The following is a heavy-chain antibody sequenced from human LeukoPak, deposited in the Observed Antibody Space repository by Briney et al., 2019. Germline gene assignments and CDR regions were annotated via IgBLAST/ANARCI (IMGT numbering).Heavy chain of an antibody. J-gene: IGHJ4*02. CDR2: IGGSGDRT. CDR1: GFTFSDYY. CDR3: AKDRASIQFWF. D-gene: IGHD5-24*01. Sequence: GGSLRLSCAASGFTFSDYYMSWIRQAPGKGLEWVSGIGGSGDRTYYADSVKGRFTISRDNSKNTMYLQMNSLRVEDTAVYYCAKDRASIQFWFWGQGTLVTVSS. V-gene: IGHV3-23*01.